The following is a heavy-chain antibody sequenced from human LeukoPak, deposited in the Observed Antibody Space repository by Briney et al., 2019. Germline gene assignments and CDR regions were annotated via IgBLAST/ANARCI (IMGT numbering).Heavy chain of an antibody. CDR3: ATPFFGDSGNYFRPFDY. CDR1: GFTFSSYA. D-gene: IGHD1-26*01. J-gene: IGHJ4*02. CDR2: ISSSGRTI. V-gene: IGHV3-48*04. Sequence: AGGSLRLSRAASGFTFSSYAMSWVRQAPGKGLQWVSYISSSGRTIFYADAVKGRFTISRDNTKNSLYLQMNSLRAEDTAVYYCATPFFGDSGNYFRPFDYWGQGTLVTVSS.